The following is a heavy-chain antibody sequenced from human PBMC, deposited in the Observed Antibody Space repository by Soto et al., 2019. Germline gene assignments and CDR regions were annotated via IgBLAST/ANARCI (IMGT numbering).Heavy chain of an antibody. CDR2: IYYRGTN. Sequence: PSETLSLTCTVSGGSITSYYWSWIRQPPGKGLEWIAYIYYRGTNTYNPSLESRVTLSVDTSKNQFSLNLSSVTAADTAVYYCARTTYTTSNYFDYWGHGTLVTVS. V-gene: IGHV4-59*01. CDR1: GGSITSYY. CDR3: ARTTYTTSNYFDY. J-gene: IGHJ4*01. D-gene: IGHD2-2*02.